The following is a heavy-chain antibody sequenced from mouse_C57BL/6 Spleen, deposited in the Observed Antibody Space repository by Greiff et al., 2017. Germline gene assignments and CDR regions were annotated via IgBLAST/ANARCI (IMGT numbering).Heavy chain of an antibody. CDR3: ARPYYSHYFDY. CDR2: IHPNSGST. Sequence: QVQLQQPGAELVKPGASVKLSCKASGYTFTSYWMHWVKQRPGQGLEWIGMIHPNSGSTNYNEKFKSKATLTVDKSSSTAYMQLSSLTSEDSAVYYGARPYYSHYFDYWGQGTTLTVSS. D-gene: IGHD2-12*01. V-gene: IGHV1-64*01. J-gene: IGHJ2*01. CDR1: GYTFTSYW.